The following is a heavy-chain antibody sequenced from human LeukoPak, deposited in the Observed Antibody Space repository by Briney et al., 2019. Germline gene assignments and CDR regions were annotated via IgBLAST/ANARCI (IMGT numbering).Heavy chain of an antibody. CDR1: KFTFSNSA. V-gene: IGHV3-23*01. Sequence: GGSLRLSCAASKFTFSNSAMGWVRQAPGKGLEWVSAISGSGGSAYYADSVKGRFTIPRDNSKNTLSLQMNSLRVEDTAEYYCAQGASPDYWGQGTLVTVSS. J-gene: IGHJ4*02. CDR2: ISGSGGSA. CDR3: AQGASPDY. D-gene: IGHD2-2*01.